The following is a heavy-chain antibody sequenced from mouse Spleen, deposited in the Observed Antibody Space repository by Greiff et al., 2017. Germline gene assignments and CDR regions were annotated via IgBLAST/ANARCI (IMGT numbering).Heavy chain of an antibody. Sequence: EVMLVESEGGLVQPGSSMKLSCTASGFTFSDYYMAWVRQVPEKGLEWVANINYDGSSTYYLDSLKSRFIISRDNAKNILYLQMSSLKSEDTATYYCARGDLGYYFDYWGQGTTLTVSS. V-gene: IGHV5-16*01. CDR2: INYDGSST. CDR3: ARGDLGYYFDY. J-gene: IGHJ2*01. D-gene: IGHD4-1*01. CDR1: GFTFSDYY.